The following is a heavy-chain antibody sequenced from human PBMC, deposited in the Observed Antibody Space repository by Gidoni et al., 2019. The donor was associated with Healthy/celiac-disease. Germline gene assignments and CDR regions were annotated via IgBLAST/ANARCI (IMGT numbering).Heavy chain of an antibody. D-gene: IGHD3-22*01. J-gene: IGHJ4*02. CDR1: GFTFDDYA. CDR2: ISWNSGSI. CDR3: AKDIYYDSSGSADY. V-gene: IGHV3-9*01. Sequence: EVQLVESGGGLVQPGRSLSLSCAASGFTFDDYAMHWVRQAPGKGLEWVLGISWNSGSIGYADSVKGRFTISRDNAKNSLYLQMNSLRAEDTALYYCAKDIYYDSSGSADYWGQGTLVTVSS.